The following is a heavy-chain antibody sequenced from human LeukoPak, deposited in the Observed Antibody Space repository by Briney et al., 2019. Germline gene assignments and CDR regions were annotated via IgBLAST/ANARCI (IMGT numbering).Heavy chain of an antibody. V-gene: IGHV3-30*18. Sequence: GRSLRLSCAASGFTFSSYGMHWVRQAPGKGLEWVAVISYDGSNKYYADSVKGRFTISRDNSKNTLYLQMNSLRAEDTAVYYCAKGYCSGGSCYEGQIDYWGQGTLVTVSS. J-gene: IGHJ4*02. CDR1: GFTFSSYG. CDR2: ISYDGSNK. CDR3: AKGYCSGGSCYEGQIDY. D-gene: IGHD2-15*01.